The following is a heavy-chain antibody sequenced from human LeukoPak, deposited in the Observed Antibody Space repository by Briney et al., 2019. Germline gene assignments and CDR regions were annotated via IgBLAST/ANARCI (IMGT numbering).Heavy chain of an antibody. J-gene: IGHJ4*02. D-gene: IGHD4-17*01. V-gene: IGHV1-69*13. CDR1: GYTFTGYY. CDR2: IIPIFGTA. CDR3: ARKTTVTTFFDY. Sequence: SVKVSCKASGYTFTGYYMHWVRQAPGQGLEWMGGIIPIFGTANYAQKFQGRVTITADESTSTAYMELSSLRSEDTAVYYCARKTTVTTFFDYWGQGTLVTVSS.